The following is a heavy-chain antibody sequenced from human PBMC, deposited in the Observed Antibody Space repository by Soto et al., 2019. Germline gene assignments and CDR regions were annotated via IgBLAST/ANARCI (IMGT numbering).Heavy chain of an antibody. CDR1: GGSISSYY. CDR3: ARVHSGYCSGGSCPWSYYYYGMDV. J-gene: IGHJ6*02. CDR2: IYYSGST. V-gene: IGHV4-59*01. Sequence: TVSGGSISSYYWSWIRQPPGKGLEWIGYIYYSGSTNYNPSLKSRVTISVDTSKNQFSLKLSSVTAADTAVYYCARVHSGYCSGGSCPWSYYYYGMDVWGQGTTVTVSS. D-gene: IGHD2-15*01.